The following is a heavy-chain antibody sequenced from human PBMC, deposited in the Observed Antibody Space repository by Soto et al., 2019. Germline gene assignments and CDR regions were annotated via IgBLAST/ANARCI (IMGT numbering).Heavy chain of an antibody. D-gene: IGHD5-12*01. CDR2: SYYSGST. Sequence: QVQLQESGPGLVKPSQTLSLTCTVSGGSISSGGYYWSWISQHPGKGLEWIGYSYYSGSTYYNPALKRRVTIAVDTSKIQFYLKLSSVTAADTAVYYCARVGDGYNWNNWFDPCGQGTLVTVSS. J-gene: IGHJ5*02. CDR3: ARVGDGYNWNNWFDP. CDR1: GGSISSGGYY. V-gene: IGHV4-31*03.